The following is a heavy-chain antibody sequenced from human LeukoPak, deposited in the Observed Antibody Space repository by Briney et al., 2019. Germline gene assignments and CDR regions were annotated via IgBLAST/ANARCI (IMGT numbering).Heavy chain of an antibody. V-gene: IGHV3-30-3*01. CDR1: GFTFSNFA. Sequence: GGSLRLSCAASGFTFSNFAMHWVRQAPGKGLEWVAVISYDGDNEYYADSVKGQFTISRDNSKNTLYLQMNSLRAEDTAVYYCARDDTYGSGSYVYYYYGMDVWGQGTTVTVSS. CDR3: ARDDTYGSGSYVYYYYGMDV. D-gene: IGHD3-10*01. J-gene: IGHJ6*02. CDR2: ISYDGDNE.